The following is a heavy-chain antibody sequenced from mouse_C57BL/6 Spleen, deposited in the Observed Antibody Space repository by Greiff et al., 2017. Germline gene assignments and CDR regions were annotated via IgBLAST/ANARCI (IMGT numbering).Heavy chain of an antibody. J-gene: IGHJ1*03. D-gene: IGHD2-1*01. CDR2: ISSGGDYI. CDR3: TRVLYPLDV. Sequence: EVNVVESGEGLVKPGGSLKLSCAASGFTFSSYAMSWVRQTPEKRLEWVAYISSGGDYIYYADTVKGRFTISRDNARNTLYLQMSSLKSEDTAMYYCTRVLYPLDVWGTGTTVTVSS. V-gene: IGHV5-9-1*02. CDR1: GFTFSSYA.